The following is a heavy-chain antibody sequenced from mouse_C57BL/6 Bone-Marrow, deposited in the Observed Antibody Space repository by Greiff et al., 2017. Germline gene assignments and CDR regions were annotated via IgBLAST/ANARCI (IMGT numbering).Heavy chain of an antibody. D-gene: IGHD1-3*01. J-gene: IGHJ3*01. CDR2: IDPANGNT. CDR1: GFTFKNSY. CDR3: ALASGSDVGFAY. V-gene: IGHV14-3*01. Sequence: LVESVAELVRPGASVKLSCTASGFTFKNSYMHWVKQRPEQGLEWIGRIDPANGNTKYAPKFQGKATITADTSSNTAYLQLSSLTSEDTAIYYCALASGSDVGFAYWGQGTLVTVSA.